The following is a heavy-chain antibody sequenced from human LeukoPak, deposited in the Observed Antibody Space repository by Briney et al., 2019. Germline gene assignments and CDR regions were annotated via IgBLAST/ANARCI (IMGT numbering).Heavy chain of an antibody. D-gene: IGHD6-6*01. Sequence: PGGSLRLSCAASGFTFNNYAMSWVRQAPGKGLEWVAAISDSGHDTYYADSVRGRFTISRDNSKNMPYLQMNSLRAEDAAIYYCAKRVPYSSSSVYFDYWGQGTLVTVSS. CDR2: ISDSGHDT. J-gene: IGHJ4*02. CDR1: GFTFNNYA. CDR3: AKRVPYSSSSVYFDY. V-gene: IGHV3-23*01.